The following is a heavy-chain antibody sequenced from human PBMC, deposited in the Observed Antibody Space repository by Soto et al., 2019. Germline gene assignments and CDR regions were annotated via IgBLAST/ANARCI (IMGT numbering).Heavy chain of an antibody. CDR1: GGSISSDDYY. J-gene: IGHJ5*02. CDR2: IYYSGST. CDR3: ARERPDGARLDP. D-gene: IGHD6-6*01. Sequence: QVQLQESGPGLLKPSQTLSLTCTVSGGSISSDDYYWSWIRQPPGKGLEWIGYIYYSGSTYYNPSLKSRVTISVDTSKNQFSLKLSSVTAADTAVYYCARERPDGARLDPWGQGTLVTASS. V-gene: IGHV4-30-4*01.